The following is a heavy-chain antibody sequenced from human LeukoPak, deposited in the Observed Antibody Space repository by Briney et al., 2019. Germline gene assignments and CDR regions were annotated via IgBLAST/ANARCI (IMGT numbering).Heavy chain of an antibody. J-gene: IGHJ5*02. CDR2: ISGSGGST. CDR3: AKKTGYCSSTSCKGVRAPWFDP. CDR1: GFTFSSYA. Sequence: PGGSLRLSCAASGFTFSSYAMSWVRQAPGKGLEWVSAISGSGGSTYYADSVKGRFTISRDNSKNTLYLQMNSLRTEDTAVYYCAKKTGYCSSTSCKGVRAPWFDPWGQGTLVTV. D-gene: IGHD2-2*01. V-gene: IGHV3-23*01.